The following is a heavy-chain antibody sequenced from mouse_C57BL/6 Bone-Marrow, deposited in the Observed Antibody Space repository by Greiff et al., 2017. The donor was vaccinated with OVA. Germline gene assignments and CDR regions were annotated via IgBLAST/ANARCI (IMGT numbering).Heavy chain of an antibody. Sequence: EVQLVESGGGLVQPGGSLKLSCAASGFTFSDYYMYWVRQTPEKRLEWVAYISNGGGSTYYPDTVKGRSTISRDNAKNTLYLQMSRLKSEDTGMYDCARQGGNPYDFDYWGQGTTLTVSS. J-gene: IGHJ2*01. CDR1: GFTFSDYY. D-gene: IGHD2-1*01. V-gene: IGHV5-12*01. CDR3: ARQGGNPYDFDY. CDR2: ISNGGGST.